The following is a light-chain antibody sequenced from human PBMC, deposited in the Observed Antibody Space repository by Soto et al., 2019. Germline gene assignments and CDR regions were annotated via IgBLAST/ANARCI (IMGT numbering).Light chain of an antibody. Sequence: VLTQPASVSGSPGQSITISCTGTSSDVGTYNYVSWYQQHPGKAPKLMIYEVSNRLSGISNRFSGSKPGNTASLTISGLQAEDEADYYCSSYRSSSTLDYVFGTGTKVTVL. J-gene: IGLJ1*01. CDR3: SSYRSSSTLDYV. CDR2: EVS. V-gene: IGLV2-14*01. CDR1: SSDVGTYNY.